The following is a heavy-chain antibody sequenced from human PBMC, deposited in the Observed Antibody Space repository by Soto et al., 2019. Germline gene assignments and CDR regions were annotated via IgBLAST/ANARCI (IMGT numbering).Heavy chain of an antibody. D-gene: IGHD3-10*01. CDR2: IWYDGSNK. Sequence: QVQLVESGGGVVQPGRSLRLSCAASGFTFSSYGMHWVRQAPGKGLEWVAVIWYDGSNKYYADSVKGRFTISRDNSKNTLYLQMNSLRAEDTDVYYCARFTVDSGSYFDYWGQGTLVTVSS. J-gene: IGHJ4*02. V-gene: IGHV3-33*01. CDR3: ARFTVDSGSYFDY. CDR1: GFTFSSYG.